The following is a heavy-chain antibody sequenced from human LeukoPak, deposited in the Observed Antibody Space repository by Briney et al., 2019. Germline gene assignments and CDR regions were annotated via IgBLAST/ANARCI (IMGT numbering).Heavy chain of an antibody. J-gene: IGHJ6*03. V-gene: IGHV4-4*07. Sequence: KTSETLSLTCVVSGGSISSRYWSWIRQPAGKGLEWIGRIYTSGSNNYNPSLKSRVTISADTSKNQFSLKLSSVTAADTAVYYCARDFKDISSSLVYYYYYYMDAGGKGTTVTVS. CDR2: IYTSGSN. CDR3: ARDFKDISSSLVYYYYYYMDA. CDR1: GGSISSRY. D-gene: IGHD6-6*01.